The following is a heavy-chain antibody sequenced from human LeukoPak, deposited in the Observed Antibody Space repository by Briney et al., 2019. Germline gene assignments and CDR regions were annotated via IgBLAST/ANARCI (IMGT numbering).Heavy chain of an antibody. CDR2: IYHSGST. Sequence: ASETLSLTCAVSGYSISSGYYWGWIRQPPGKGLEWIGSIYHSGSTYYNPSLKSRVTISVDTSKNQFSLKLSSVTAAATAVYYCARQSLSSEPARLGELSFKYYFDYWGQGTPVTVSS. J-gene: IGHJ4*02. CDR3: ARQSLSSEPARLGELSFKYYFDY. V-gene: IGHV4-38-2*01. CDR1: GYSISSGYY. D-gene: IGHD3-16*02.